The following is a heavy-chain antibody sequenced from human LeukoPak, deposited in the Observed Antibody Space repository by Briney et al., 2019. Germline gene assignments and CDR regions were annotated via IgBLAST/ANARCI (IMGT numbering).Heavy chain of an antibody. D-gene: IGHD3-3*01. CDR3: ARGGLAIFGVVTRGGDY. Sequence: ASVKVPCKASGYTFTTYGFSWVRQAPGHGLEWMGWINPNSGGTNYAQKFQGRVTMTRDTSISTAYMELSRLRSDDTAVYYCARGGLAIFGVVTRGGDYWGQGTLVTIAS. J-gene: IGHJ4*02. V-gene: IGHV1-2*02. CDR2: INPNSGGT. CDR1: GYTFTTYG.